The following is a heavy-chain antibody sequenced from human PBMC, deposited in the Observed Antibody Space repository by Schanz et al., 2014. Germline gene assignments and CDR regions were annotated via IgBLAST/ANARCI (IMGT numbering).Heavy chain of an antibody. CDR1: GLNFDYYG. J-gene: IGHJ4*02. Sequence: VQLVESGGGLVKPGGSLRLSCATSGLNFDYYGMNWVRQAPGKGLEWVANIGYDGSEKYYVDSVKGRFTISRDNSKNTLYLQMNSLRAEDTAVYYCARGYGDSPTDFWGQGTLVTDSS. V-gene: IGHV3-30*02. CDR2: IGYDGSEK. CDR3: ARGYGDSPTDF. D-gene: IGHD4-17*01.